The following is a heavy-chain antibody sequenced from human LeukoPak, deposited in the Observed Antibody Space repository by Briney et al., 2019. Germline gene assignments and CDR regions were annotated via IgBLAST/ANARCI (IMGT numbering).Heavy chain of an antibody. J-gene: IGHJ6*04. CDR1: GFAFSSYG. Sequence: GGSLRLSCAASGFAFSSYGMHWVRQAPGKGLEWVAYIHYDSSTEDYADSVKGRFTISRDSSKNTLYLQMNSLRAEDTAVYYCAELGITMIGGVWGKGTTVTISS. V-gene: IGHV3-30*02. CDR3: AELGITMIGGV. D-gene: IGHD3-10*02. CDR2: IHYDSSTE.